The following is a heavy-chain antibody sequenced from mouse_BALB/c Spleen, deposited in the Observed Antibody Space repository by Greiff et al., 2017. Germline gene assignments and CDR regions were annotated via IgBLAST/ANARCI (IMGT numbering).Heavy chain of an antibody. CDR2: ISCYNGAT. J-gene: IGHJ3*01. D-gene: IGHD6-1*01. Sequence: LVKTGASVKISCQASGYSFTGYYMHWVKQSHGKSLEWIGYISCYNGATSYNQKFKGKATFTVDTSSSTAYMQFNSLTSEDSAVYYCARGGSPRREFAYWGQGTLVTVSA. V-gene: IGHV1S34*01. CDR1: GYSFTGYY. CDR3: ARGGSPRREFAY.